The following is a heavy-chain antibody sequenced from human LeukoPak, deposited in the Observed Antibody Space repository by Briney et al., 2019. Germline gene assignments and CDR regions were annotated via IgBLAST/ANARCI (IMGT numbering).Heavy chain of an antibody. J-gene: IGHJ4*02. D-gene: IGHD6-19*01. CDR3: ARGRSSGWRRYFDY. CDR2: INHSGST. Sequence: SETLSLTCAVYGGSFSGYYWSWIRQPPGKGLEWIGEINHSGSTNYNPSLKSRVTIPVDTSKNQFSLKLSSVTAADTAVYYCARGRSSGWRRYFDYWGQGTLVTVSS. V-gene: IGHV4-34*01. CDR1: GGSFSGYY.